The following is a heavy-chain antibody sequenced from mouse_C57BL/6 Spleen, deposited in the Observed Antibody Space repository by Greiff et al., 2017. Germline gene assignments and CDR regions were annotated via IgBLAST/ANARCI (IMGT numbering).Heavy chain of an antibody. D-gene: IGHD1-1*01. V-gene: IGHV5-4*01. J-gene: IGHJ4*01. Sequence: VQGVESGGGLVKPGGSLKLSCAASGFTFSSYAMSWVRQTPEKRLEWVATISDGGSYTYYPDNVKGRFTISRDNAKNNLYLQMSHLKSEDTAMYYCARDNGMGGAMDYWGQGTSVTVSS. CDR2: ISDGGSYT. CDR1: GFTFSSYA. CDR3: ARDNGMGGAMDY.